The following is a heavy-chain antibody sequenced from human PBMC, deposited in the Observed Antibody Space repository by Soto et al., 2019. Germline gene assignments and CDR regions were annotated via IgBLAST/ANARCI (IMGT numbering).Heavy chain of an antibody. V-gene: IGHV3-74*01. Sequence: XGSLRLSCSAAGFTFSIYWMHWVRQAPGKGLVWVSRINGDGSATNYADSVKGRFTISRDNAKNTLHLQMNSLRAEDTALYYCARREATDGVLDFWGQGTLATVSS. CDR2: INGDGSAT. CDR1: GFTFSIYW. J-gene: IGHJ4*02. CDR3: ARREATDGVLDF. D-gene: IGHD1-26*01.